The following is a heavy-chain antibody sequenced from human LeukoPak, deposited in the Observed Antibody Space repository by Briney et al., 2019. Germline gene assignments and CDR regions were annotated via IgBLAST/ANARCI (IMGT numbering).Heavy chain of an antibody. Sequence: SETLSLTCTVSGGSISSSSYYWGWIRQPPGKGLEWVGSIYYSGSTYYNPSLKSRVTISVDTSKNQFSLKLSSVTAADTAVYYCARQNGYSYGCDYWGQGTLVTVSS. CDR2: IYYSGST. CDR1: GGSISSSSYY. J-gene: IGHJ4*02. D-gene: IGHD5-18*01. V-gene: IGHV4-39*01. CDR3: ARQNGYSYGCDY.